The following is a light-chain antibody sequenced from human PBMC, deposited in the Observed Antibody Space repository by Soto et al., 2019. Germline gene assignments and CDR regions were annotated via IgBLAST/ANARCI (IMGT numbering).Light chain of an antibody. Sequence: IQMTQSPSSLSASIGDRVTITCQASHDIRNSLNWYQQTPGKPPKLLISDASNLELGVPSKFSGTGFGTDFSFTIINLQPEDIATYYYQQYDNLPLTFGGGTKVEIK. CDR1: HDIRNS. V-gene: IGKV1-33*01. CDR3: QQYDNLPLT. CDR2: DAS. J-gene: IGKJ4*01.